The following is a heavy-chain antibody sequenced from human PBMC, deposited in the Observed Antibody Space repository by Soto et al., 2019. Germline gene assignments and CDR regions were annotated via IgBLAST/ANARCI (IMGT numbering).Heavy chain of an antibody. CDR2: IIPILGTA. Sequence: QVQLVQSGAEVKKPGSSVKVSCKASGGTFSSYAISWVRQAPGQGLEWMGGIIPILGTANYGQKFQGRVTISADESTSTAYMELSSLRSEDTAVYYCARAAKVVATSYYGMDVWCQGTTVTVSS. V-gene: IGHV1-69*01. D-gene: IGHD5-12*01. CDR3: ARAAKVVATSYYGMDV. CDR1: GGTFSSYA. J-gene: IGHJ6*02.